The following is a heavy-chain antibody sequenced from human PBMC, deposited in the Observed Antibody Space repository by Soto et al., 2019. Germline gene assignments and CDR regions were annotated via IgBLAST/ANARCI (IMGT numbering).Heavy chain of an antibody. J-gene: IGHJ6*02. CDR1: GDSISDYY. CDR2: FYYSGNT. CDR3: ARMYNSGFYRPEGDYFFYGMDV. V-gene: IGHV4-4*07. D-gene: IGHD6-19*01. Sequence: PSETLSLTCTVPGDSISDYYWSWIRQPAGKGLEWIGRFYYSGNTKSNPSLKSRVTMSADTSKNQFSLSLRSVTAADSAIYYCARMYNSGFYRPEGDYFFYGMDVWGQGTTVTVSS.